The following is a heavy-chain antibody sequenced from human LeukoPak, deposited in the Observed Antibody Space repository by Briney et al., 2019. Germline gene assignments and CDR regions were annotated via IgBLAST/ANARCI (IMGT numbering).Heavy chain of an antibody. D-gene: IGHD3-22*01. CDR3: SQDANYLDSSGYLIPFDY. V-gene: IGHV3-23*01. CDR2: IRGSDGTT. J-gene: IGHJ4*02. CDR1: GFTFSCFA. Sequence: PGGSLRLSCAASGFTFSCFAMSWVRQAPGKDLEWVSSIRGSDGTTYYAESVEGRFTISRDNSKNILYLQMNSLRADDTAVYYCSQDANYLDSSGYLIPFDYWGQGTLVTVSS.